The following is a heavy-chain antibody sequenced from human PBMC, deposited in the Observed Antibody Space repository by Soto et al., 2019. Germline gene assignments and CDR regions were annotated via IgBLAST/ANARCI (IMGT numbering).Heavy chain of an antibody. V-gene: IGHV1-69*06. CDR2: IIPIFGTT. Sequence: SVKVSCKASGVTFGSDAITWVRQAPGQGLEWVGRIIPIFGTTNYAQNLQGRVTISADKSTLTSYMELHSLTSDDTALYYCARDRTDSGYYTNWLDPWGQGTQVTVSS. J-gene: IGHJ5*02. D-gene: IGHD3-22*01. CDR3: ARDRTDSGYYTNWLDP. CDR1: GVTFGSDA.